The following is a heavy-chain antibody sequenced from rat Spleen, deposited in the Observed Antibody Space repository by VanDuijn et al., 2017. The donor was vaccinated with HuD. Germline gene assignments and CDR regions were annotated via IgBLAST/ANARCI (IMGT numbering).Heavy chain of an antibody. Sequence: EVQLVESGGGLVQPGRSLKLSCAASGFTFSNNGMAWVRQAPTKGLAWVATISYDGSSTYYRDSVKGRFTISRDNAKSTLYLQMDSLRSEDTATYYCATDGYYDGTYYSVYIMDAWSQGTSVTVSS. D-gene: IGHD1-12*02. CDR3: ATDGYYDGTYYSVYIMDA. CDR2: ISYDGSST. J-gene: IGHJ4*01. V-gene: IGHV5-29*01. CDR1: GFTFSNNG.